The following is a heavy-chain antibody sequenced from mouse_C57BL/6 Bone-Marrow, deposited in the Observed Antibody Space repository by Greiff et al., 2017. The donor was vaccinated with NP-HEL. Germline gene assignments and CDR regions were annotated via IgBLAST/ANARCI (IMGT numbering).Heavy chain of an antibody. CDR3: ARELTGTAWFAY. Sequence: EVQLVESGGGLVKPGGSLKLSCAASGFTFSSYAMSWVRQTPEKRLEWVATISDGGSYTYYPDNVKGRFTISRDNAKNNLYLQMSHLKSEDTAMYYCARELTGTAWFAYWGQGTLVTVSA. J-gene: IGHJ3*01. CDR2: ISDGGSYT. D-gene: IGHD4-1*01. CDR1: GFTFSSYA. V-gene: IGHV5-4*01.